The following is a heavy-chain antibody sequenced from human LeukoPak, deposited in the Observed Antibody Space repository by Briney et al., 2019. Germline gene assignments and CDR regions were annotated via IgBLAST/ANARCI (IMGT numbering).Heavy chain of an antibody. CDR3: ARGPLYCSSTSCYAPFDY. CDR1: GGSISSSSYY. V-gene: IGHV4-39*07. CDR2: IYYSGST. Sequence: SETLSLTCTVSGGSISSSSYYWGWIRQPPGKGLEWIGSIYYSGSTYYNPSLKSRVTISVDASKNQFSLKLSSVTAADTAVYYCARGPLYCSSTSCYAPFDYWGQGTLVTVSS. J-gene: IGHJ4*02. D-gene: IGHD2-2*01.